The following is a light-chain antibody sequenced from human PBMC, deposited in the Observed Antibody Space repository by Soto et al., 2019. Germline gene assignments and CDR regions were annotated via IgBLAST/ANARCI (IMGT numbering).Light chain of an antibody. Sequence: PVLTQSPSASASLGASVKLTCTLSSGHSSYAIAWHQQQPEKGPRYLMKLNSDGSHYKGDGIPDRFSGSSSGAERYLTISSLQSEDEADYYCQTWGTGIRVFGGGTKLTVL. V-gene: IGLV4-69*01. CDR2: LNSDGSH. J-gene: IGLJ3*02. CDR1: SGHSSYA. CDR3: QTWGTGIRV.